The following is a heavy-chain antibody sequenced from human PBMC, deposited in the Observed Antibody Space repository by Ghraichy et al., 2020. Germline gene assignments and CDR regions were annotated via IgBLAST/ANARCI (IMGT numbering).Heavy chain of an antibody. V-gene: IGHV4-4*02. J-gene: IGHJ3*02. D-gene: IGHD3-16*02. Sequence: SETLSLTCAVSGGSISSSNWWSWVRQPPGKGLEWIGEIYHSGSTNYNPSLKSRVTISVDKSKNQFSLKLSSVTAADTAVYYCARPIGGDYRVDAFDIWGQGTMVTVSS. CDR3: ARPIGGDYRVDAFDI. CDR1: GGSISSSNW. CDR2: IYHSGST.